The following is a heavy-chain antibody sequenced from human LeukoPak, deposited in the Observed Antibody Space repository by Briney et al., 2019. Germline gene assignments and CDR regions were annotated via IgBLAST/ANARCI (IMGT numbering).Heavy chain of an antibody. CDR3: ARIFDS. CDR1: GDSFISGGLY. CDR2: IFYTGKT. Sequence: SETLSLTCTLSGDSFISGGLYWGWLRQPPGKRPEWIGDIFYTGKTNYNPSLKSQVTISLDTSKSQFFLKLTSMTAADTAVYFCARIFDSWGQGTLVSVSS. V-gene: IGHV4-61*08. J-gene: IGHJ4*02.